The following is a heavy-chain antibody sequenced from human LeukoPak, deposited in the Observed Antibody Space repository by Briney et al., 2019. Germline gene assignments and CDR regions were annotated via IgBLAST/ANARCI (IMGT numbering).Heavy chain of an antibody. CDR1: GGSFSGYY. Sequence: SETLSLTCAVYGGSFSGYYWSWIRQPPGKGLEWIGEINHSGSTNYNPSLKSRVTISVDTSKNQFSLNLNSVTAADTAVYYCARAGRSVTAGTFDHWGQGTLVTVSS. V-gene: IGHV4-34*01. CDR2: INHSGST. J-gene: IGHJ4*02. CDR3: ARAGRSVTAGTFDH. D-gene: IGHD6-13*01.